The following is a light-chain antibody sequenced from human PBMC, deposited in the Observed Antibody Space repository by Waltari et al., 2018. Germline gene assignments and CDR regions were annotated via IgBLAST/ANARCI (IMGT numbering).Light chain of an antibody. CDR3: HHRSTWSLT. CDR2: DAS. J-gene: IGKJ4*01. V-gene: IGKV3-11*01. CDR1: QSINNY. Sequence: EIVLTQSPATLSLSPGERATLSCRASQSINNYLAWYQHKPGQPPRLLIYDASNRATGVPARFSVGGSGTDFTLTISSLDPEDFAVYYCHHRSTWSLTFGGGTEVEI.